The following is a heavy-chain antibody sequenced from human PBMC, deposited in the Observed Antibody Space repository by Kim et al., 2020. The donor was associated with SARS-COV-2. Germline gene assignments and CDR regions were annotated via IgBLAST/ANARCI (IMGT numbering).Heavy chain of an antibody. CDR1: GFTFSSYG. J-gene: IGHJ5*02. CDR2: ISYDGSNK. CDR3: AKDLDGDTNWFDP. V-gene: IGHV3-30*18. D-gene: IGHD4-17*01. Sequence: GGSLRLSCAASGFTFSSYGMHWVRQAPGKGLEWVAVISYDGSNKYYADSVKGRFTISRDNSKNTLYLQMNSLRAEDTAVYYCAKDLDGDTNWFDPRGQGT.